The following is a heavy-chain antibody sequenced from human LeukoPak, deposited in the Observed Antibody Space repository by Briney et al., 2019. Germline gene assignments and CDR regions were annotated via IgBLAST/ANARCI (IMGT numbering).Heavy chain of an antibody. V-gene: IGHV3-23*01. CDR3: LITMVRGVTADSDFAN. J-gene: IGHJ4*02. CDR2: ISGSGGST. Sequence: GGSLRLSCAASGFSFSSYAMSWVRQAPGKGLEWVSAISGSGGSTYYADSVKGRFTISRDNSKNTLYLQMNSLRPEDTAVYYGLITMVRGVTADSDFANWGQGTLVTVSS. D-gene: IGHD3-10*01. CDR1: GFSFSSYA.